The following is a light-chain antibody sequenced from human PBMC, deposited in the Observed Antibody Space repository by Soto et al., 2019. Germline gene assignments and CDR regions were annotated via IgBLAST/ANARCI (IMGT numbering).Light chain of an antibody. V-gene: IGKV3D-15*01. CDR1: QNIGGQ. CDR3: QQYNNWPLT. J-gene: IGKJ4*01. CDR2: GAS. Sequence: ETAMTQSPATLSVSPGERATLSCSASQNIGGQLAWYQQKPGQTPRLLIYGASTRATGISGRFSGSGSGTEFTLTISNLQSEDFAVYYCQQYNNWPLTFGGGTKVEIK.